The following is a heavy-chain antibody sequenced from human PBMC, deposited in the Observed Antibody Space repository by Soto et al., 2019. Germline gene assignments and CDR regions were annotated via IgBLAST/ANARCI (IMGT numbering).Heavy chain of an antibody. J-gene: IGHJ6*02. D-gene: IGHD3-22*01. CDR2: ISPKSGRK. V-gene: IGHV1-18*01. Sequence: ASVKVSCKTSGYTFTRNGISWVRQAPGQGLEWMGWISPKSGRKKYAQKFQGRVIMTTDTSTSTAYMELRSLRCDDTAVYYCVKDRDSNSWPSRDVWGPGTTVTVSS. CDR1: GYTFTRNG. CDR3: VKDRDSNSWPSRDV.